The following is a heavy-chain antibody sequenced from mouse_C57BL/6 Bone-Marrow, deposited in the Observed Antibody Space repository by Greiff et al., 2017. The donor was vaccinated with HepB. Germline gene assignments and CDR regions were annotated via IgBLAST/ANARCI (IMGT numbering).Heavy chain of an antibody. V-gene: IGHV1-69*01. Sequence: VQLQQPGAELVMPGASVKLSCKASGYTFTSYWMHWVKQRPGQGLEWIGEIDPSDSYTNYNQKFKGKSTLTVDKSYSTAYMQLSSLTSEDSAVYYWARERAYYYGSSSYFDVWGTGTTVTVSS. CDR1: GYTFTSYW. CDR2: IDPSDSYT. J-gene: IGHJ1*03. D-gene: IGHD1-1*01. CDR3: ARERAYYYGSSSYFDV.